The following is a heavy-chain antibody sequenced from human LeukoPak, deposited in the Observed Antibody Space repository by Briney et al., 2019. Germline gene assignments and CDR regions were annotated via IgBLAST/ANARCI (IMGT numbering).Heavy chain of an antibody. CDR3: ARGNRYCSGGSCHTSFDY. D-gene: IGHD2-15*01. Sequence: ASVKVSCKGSGYTFTSYAMHWVRHAPGQRLEWMGWVNACNGNTKYSQEFQGRVTITRDTSASTAYMELSSLRSEDMAVYYCARGNRYCSGGSCHTSFDYWGQGTLVTVSS. CDR1: GYTFTSYA. V-gene: IGHV1-3*03. J-gene: IGHJ4*02. CDR2: VNACNGNT.